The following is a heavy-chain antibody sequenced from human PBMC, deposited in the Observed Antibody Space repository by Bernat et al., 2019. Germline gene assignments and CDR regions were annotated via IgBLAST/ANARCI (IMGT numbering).Heavy chain of an antibody. Sequence: QLQLQESGPGLVKPSETLSLTCTVSGGSISSSSYYWGWIRQPPGKGLEWIGSIYYSGSTYYNPSLKSRVTISVDTSKNQFSLKLSSVTAADTSVYYGARRLDQGDYAHLDYWGQGTLVTVSS. J-gene: IGHJ4*02. CDR2: IYYSGST. V-gene: IGHV4-39*01. D-gene: IGHD4-17*01. CDR1: GGSISSSSYY. CDR3: ARRLDQGDYAHLDY.